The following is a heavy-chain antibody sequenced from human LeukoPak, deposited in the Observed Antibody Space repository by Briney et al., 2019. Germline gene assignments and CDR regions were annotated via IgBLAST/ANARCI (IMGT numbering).Heavy chain of an antibody. CDR3: ARVRDAYNSVPFDT. J-gene: IGHJ3*02. D-gene: IGHD5-24*01. CDR2: INSDGSST. V-gene: IGHV3-74*01. CDR1: GFTFSSYW. Sequence: GGSLRLSCAASGFTFSSYWMHWVRQAPGKGLVWVSRINSDGSSTSYADSVKGRFTISRDNTKNTLYLQMNRLRAEDTLFYSFARVRDAYNSVPFDTWGQGP.